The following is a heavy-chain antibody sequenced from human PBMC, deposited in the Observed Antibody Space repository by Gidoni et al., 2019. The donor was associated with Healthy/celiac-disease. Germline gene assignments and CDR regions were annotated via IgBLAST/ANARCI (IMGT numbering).Heavy chain of an antibody. J-gene: IGHJ4*02. V-gene: IGHV3-30*18. Sequence: GVQPGRSLRLSCAASGFTFSSYGMHWVRQAPGKGLEWVAVISYDGSNKYYADSVKGRFTIPRDNSKNTLYLQMNSLRAEDTAVYYCAKYSSGWYSGFDYWGQGTLVTVSS. CDR2: ISYDGSNK. CDR3: AKYSSGWYSGFDY. D-gene: IGHD6-19*01. CDR1: GFTFSSYG.